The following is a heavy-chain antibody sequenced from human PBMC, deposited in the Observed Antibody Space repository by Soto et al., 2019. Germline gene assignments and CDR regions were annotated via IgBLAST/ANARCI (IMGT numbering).Heavy chain of an antibody. CDR2: IIPIFGTA. D-gene: IGHD2-2*01. CDR1: GGTFSSYA. J-gene: IGHJ6*02. CDR3: AAVGYYYYYGMDV. Sequence: GASVKVSCKASGGTFSSYAISWVRQAPGQGLEWMGGIIPIFGTANYAQKFQGRVTITADESTSTAYMELSSLRSEDTAVYYCAAVGYYYYYGMDVWGQGXTVTVYS. V-gene: IGHV1-69*13.